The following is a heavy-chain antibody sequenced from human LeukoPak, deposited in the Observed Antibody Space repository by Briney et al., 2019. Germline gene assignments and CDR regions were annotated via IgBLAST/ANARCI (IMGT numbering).Heavy chain of an antibody. CDR2: IYHSGST. D-gene: IGHD3-10*01. V-gene: IGHV4-30-2*01. CDR1: GGSISSVGYY. Sequence: SETLSLTCTVSGGSISSVGYYWSWIRQPPGKGLEWIGYIYHSGSTYYNPSLKSRVTISVDRSKNQFSLKLSSVTAADTAVYYCARAPMGRIDYWGQGTLVTVSP. J-gene: IGHJ4*02. CDR3: ARAPMGRIDY.